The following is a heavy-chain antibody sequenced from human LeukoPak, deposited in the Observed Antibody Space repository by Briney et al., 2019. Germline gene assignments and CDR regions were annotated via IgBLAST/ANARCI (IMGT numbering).Heavy chain of an antibody. J-gene: IGHJ4*02. Sequence: GGPLRLSCAASGFTFNNYAMSWVRQAPGKGLEWVSSITDSGGSTYYADSVKGRFTISRDTSKNTLYLQMNSLRAEDTAVYYCAKYYSGSPWYFDYWGQGTLVTVSS. D-gene: IGHD1-26*01. CDR1: GFTFNNYA. CDR3: AKYYSGSPWYFDY. CDR2: ITDSGGST. V-gene: IGHV3-23*01.